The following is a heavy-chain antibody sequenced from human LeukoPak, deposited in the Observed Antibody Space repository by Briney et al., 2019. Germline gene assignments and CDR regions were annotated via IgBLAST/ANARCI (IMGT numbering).Heavy chain of an antibody. CDR2: MYYSGST. CDR3: ARKPIVVVPAAIRGPSWFDP. J-gene: IGHJ5*02. Sequence: SQTLSLTCTVSGGSISSGDYYWSWIRQPPGKGLEWIAYMYYSGSTYYNPSLKSRVTISVDTSKNQFSLKLSSVTAADTAVYYCARKPIVVVPAAIRGPSWFDPWGQGTLVTVSS. CDR1: GGSISSGDYY. V-gene: IGHV4-30-4*01. D-gene: IGHD2-2*01.